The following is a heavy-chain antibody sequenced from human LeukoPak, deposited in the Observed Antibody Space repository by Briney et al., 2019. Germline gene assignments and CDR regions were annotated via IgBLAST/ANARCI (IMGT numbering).Heavy chain of an antibody. D-gene: IGHD3-22*01. CDR1: GYSFAIYW. J-gene: IGHJ4*02. CDR2: IYPGDSDT. Sequence: GESLKISCKGSGYSFAIYWIGWVRQMPGKGLEWMGIIYPGDSDTRYSPSFQGQVTISADKSISTAYLQWSSLKASDTAMYYCATSSGYYLKSFDYWGQGTLVTVSS. V-gene: IGHV5-51*01. CDR3: ATSSGYYLKSFDY.